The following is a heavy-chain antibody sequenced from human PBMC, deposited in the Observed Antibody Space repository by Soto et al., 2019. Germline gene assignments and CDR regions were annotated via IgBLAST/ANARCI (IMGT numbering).Heavy chain of an antibody. J-gene: IGHJ4*02. CDR1: GFTFSSYW. CDR2: INPSGGST. D-gene: IGHD5-12*01. V-gene: IGHV3-23*01. Sequence: GGSLRLSCAASGFTFSSYWMHWVRQAPGKGLEWVSGINPSGGSTFYADSVKGRFTISRDNSKNTLYLQMNSLRVEDTAKYYCVKEWTPRRAFDFWGQGTPVTVSS. CDR3: VKEWTPRRAFDF.